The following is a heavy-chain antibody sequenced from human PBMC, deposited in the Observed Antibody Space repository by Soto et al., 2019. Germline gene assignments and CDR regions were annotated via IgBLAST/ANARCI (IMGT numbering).Heavy chain of an antibody. J-gene: IGHJ5*02. CDR2: INPNDGST. CDR3: ARVRPDDRLNWFDP. V-gene: IGHV1-46*03. Sequence: GASVKVSCKASGYSFTSYYIHWVRQAPGQGLERMGTINPNDGSTSYPQNFRDRVTMTRDTSTSTVYMELSSLISEDTAVYYCARVRPDDRLNWFDPWG. CDR1: GYSFTSYY.